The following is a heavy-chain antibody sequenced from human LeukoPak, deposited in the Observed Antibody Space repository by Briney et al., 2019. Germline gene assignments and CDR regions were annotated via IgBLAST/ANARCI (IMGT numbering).Heavy chain of an antibody. D-gene: IGHD1-14*01. CDR1: GGSISSGSYY. V-gene: IGHV4-61*02. J-gene: IGHJ4*02. Sequence: PSQTLSLTCTVSGGSISSGSYYWSWIRQPAGKGLEWIGRIYTSGSTNYNPSLKSRVTISVDTSKNQFSLKLSSVTAADTAVYCCAREYGSPETGVFDYWGQGTLVTVSS. CDR2: IYTSGST. CDR3: AREYGSPETGVFDY.